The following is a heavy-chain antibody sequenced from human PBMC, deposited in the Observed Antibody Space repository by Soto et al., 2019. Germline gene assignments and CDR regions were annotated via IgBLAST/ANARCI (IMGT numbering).Heavy chain of an antibody. CDR1: GGTFSSYT. CDR3: AREGYCSGGSCFFDY. D-gene: IGHD2-15*01. Sequence: QVQLVQSGAEVKKPGSSVKVSCKASGGTFSSYTISWVRQAPGQGLEWMGRIIPILGIANYAQKFQGRVTIXXDXSXXTAYMELSSLRSEDTAVYYCAREGYCSGGSCFFDYWGQGTLVTVSS. CDR2: IIPILGIA. V-gene: IGHV1-69*08. J-gene: IGHJ4*02.